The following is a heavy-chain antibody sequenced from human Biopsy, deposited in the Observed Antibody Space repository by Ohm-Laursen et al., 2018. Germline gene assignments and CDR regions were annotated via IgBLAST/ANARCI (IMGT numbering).Heavy chain of an antibody. D-gene: IGHD3-22*01. CDR3: ARDRGYYSDRTVPGYFDL. V-gene: IGHV4-59*01. Sequence: PSETLSLTWTVSSDSISSYYWSWIRQPTGKGLQWIGYVYYTGSTDYNPSLQSRVTISVDTSENHFSLRLRSVTPADTAIYYCARDRGYYSDRTVPGYFDLWGRGTLVTVSS. J-gene: IGHJ2*01. CDR1: SDSISSYY. CDR2: VYYTGST.